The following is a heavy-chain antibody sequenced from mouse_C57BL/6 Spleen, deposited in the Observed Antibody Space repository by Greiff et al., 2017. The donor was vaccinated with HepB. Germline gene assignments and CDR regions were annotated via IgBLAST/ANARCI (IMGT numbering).Heavy chain of an antibody. Sequence: QVQLQQPGAELVKPGASVKLSCKASGYTFTSYWMQWVKQRPGQGLEWIGEIDPSDSYTNYNQKFKGKATLTVDTSSSTAYMQLSSLTSEDSAVYYCASQGTTVVATQGAMDYWGQGTSVTVSS. CDR2: IDPSDSYT. CDR1: GYTFTSYW. D-gene: IGHD1-1*01. V-gene: IGHV1-50*01. J-gene: IGHJ4*01. CDR3: ASQGTTVVATQGAMDY.